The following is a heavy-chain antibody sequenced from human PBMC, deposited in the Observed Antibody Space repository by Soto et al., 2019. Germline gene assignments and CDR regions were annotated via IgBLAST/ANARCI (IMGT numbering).Heavy chain of an antibody. J-gene: IGHJ4*02. Sequence: PGVSLRLSCAASGFTFNDYAMAWVRQAPGKGLEWVSAISGSGGSTYYADSVKGRFTISRDNSKNTLYLQMNSLRAEDTAVYYCAKLGIEAAARSDYWGQGTLVTVSS. V-gene: IGHV3-23*01. D-gene: IGHD6-13*01. CDR2: ISGSGGST. CDR1: GFTFNDYA. CDR3: AKLGIEAAARSDY.